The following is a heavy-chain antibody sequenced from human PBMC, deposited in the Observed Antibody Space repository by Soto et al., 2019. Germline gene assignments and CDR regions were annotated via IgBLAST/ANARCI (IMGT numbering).Heavy chain of an antibody. J-gene: IGHJ4*02. CDR2: ISGSGGST. D-gene: IGHD6-13*01. CDR3: AKGEREPYSSRWYRYYFDY. V-gene: IGHV3-23*01. Sequence: PGGSLRLSCAASGFTFSSYAMSWVRQAPGKGLEWVSAISGSGGSTYYADSVKGRFTISRDNSKNTLYLQMNSLRAEDTAVYYCAKGEREPYSSRWYRYYFDYWGQGTLVTVYS. CDR1: GFTFSSYA.